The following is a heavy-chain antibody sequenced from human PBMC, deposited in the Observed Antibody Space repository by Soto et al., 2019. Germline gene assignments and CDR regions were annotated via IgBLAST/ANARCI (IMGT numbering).Heavy chain of an antibody. Sequence: GWSLRLSCVASGFNFDDSAMNWVRQVPGKGLEWVSGITWNSGHILYADSVKGRFTISRDNAKKSLYLELNSLRPEDTALYYSAKGRSSMIVVVMDYWGQGTTVTVA. CDR2: ITWNSGHI. CDR1: GFNFDDSA. D-gene: IGHD3-22*01. V-gene: IGHV3-9*01. CDR3: AKGRSSMIVVVMDY. J-gene: IGHJ4*02.